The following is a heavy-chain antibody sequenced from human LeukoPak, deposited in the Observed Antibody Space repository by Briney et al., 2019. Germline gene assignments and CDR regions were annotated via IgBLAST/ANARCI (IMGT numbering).Heavy chain of an antibody. V-gene: IGHV2-5*02. Sequence: SGPTLVNPTQTLTLTRTFSGFSLSTSGVGVGWIRQPPGKAMEWLALIYWDDDKRYSPSLKSRLTITKDTSKNQVVLTMTNMDPVDTATYYCAHRHLYGDYPQVWNYWGQGTLVTVSS. D-gene: IGHD4-17*01. CDR3: AHRHLYGDYPQVWNY. J-gene: IGHJ4*02. CDR1: GFSLSTSGVG. CDR2: IYWDDDK.